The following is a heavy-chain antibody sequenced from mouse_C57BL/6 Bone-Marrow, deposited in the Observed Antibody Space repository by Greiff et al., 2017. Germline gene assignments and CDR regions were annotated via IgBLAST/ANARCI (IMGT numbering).Heavy chain of an antibody. Sequence: QVHVKQSGPELVKPGASVKISCKASGYAFSSSWMNWVKQRPGKGLEWIGRIYPGDGATNSNGKFKGKATLTADKSSSTAYMQLSSLTFEDSAVYFCARRGDDYDGGDYGGQGTTLTVSS. D-gene: IGHD2-4*01. CDR2: IYPGDGAT. J-gene: IGHJ2*01. CDR3: ARRGDDYDGGDY. CDR1: GYAFSSSW. V-gene: IGHV1-82*01.